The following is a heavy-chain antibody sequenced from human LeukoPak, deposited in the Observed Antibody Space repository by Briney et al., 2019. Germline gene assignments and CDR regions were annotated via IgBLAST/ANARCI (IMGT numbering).Heavy chain of an antibody. D-gene: IGHD6-19*01. V-gene: IGHV1-18*01. CDR2: ISAYKGNT. CDR1: GGTFSSYG. CDR3: ARDSAGYSSGWYDY. J-gene: IGHJ4*02. Sequence: ASVKVSCKASGGTFSSYGISWVRQAPGQGLEWMGWISAYKGNTKYAQRIQGRVSMTTDTSTSTAYMEVRSLRSDDTAVYYCARDSAGYSSGWYDYWGQGTLVTVSS.